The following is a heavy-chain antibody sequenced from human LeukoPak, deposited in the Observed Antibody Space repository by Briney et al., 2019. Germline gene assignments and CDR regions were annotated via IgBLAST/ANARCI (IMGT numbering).Heavy chain of an antibody. CDR2: IYYSGST. CDR3: ARGNIVVVPAAKNWFDP. CDR1: GGSISSYY. Sequence: SETLSLTCTVSGGSISSYYWSWIRQPPGKGLEWIGYIYYSGSTNYNPSLKSRVTISVDTSKNQFSLKLSSVTAADTAAYYCARGNIVVVPAAKNWFDPWGQGTLVTVSS. V-gene: IGHV4-59*12. J-gene: IGHJ5*02. D-gene: IGHD2-2*01.